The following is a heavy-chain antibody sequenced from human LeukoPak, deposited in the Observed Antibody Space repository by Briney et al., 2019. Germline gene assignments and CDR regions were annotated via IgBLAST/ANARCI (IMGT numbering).Heavy chain of an antibody. J-gene: IGHJ4*02. CDR3: AKQAYDSPRTDFDY. D-gene: IGHD3-22*01. CDR2: VSTSGGST. V-gene: IGHV3-23*01. CDR1: GFTFSSYW. Sequence: GGSLRLSCAASGFTFSSYWVHWVRQAPGKGLEWVSGVSTSGGSTYYADSVKGRFTISRDNSKNTLHLQMNSLRAEDTAIYYCAKQAYDSPRTDFDYWGQGTLVTVSS.